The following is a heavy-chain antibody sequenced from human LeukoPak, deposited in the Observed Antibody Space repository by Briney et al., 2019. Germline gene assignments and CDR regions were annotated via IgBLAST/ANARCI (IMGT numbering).Heavy chain of an antibody. V-gene: IGHV4-59*01. D-gene: IGHD3-10*01. CDR1: GGSISSYY. CDR2: IYYSGNT. J-gene: IGHJ4*02. CDR3: ARSRSIGSGSYYAYFDY. Sequence: PSETLSLTCTVSGGSISSYYWGWIRQPPGKGLEWIGYIYYSGNTNYNPSLRSRVTISVDTSKNQFSLKLSSVTAADTAVYYCARSRSIGSGSYYAYFDYWGQGTLVTVSS.